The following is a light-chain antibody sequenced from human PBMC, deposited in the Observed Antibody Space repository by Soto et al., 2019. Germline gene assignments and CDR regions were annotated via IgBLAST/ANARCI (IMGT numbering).Light chain of an antibody. J-gene: IGKJ5*01. Sequence: DIQMTQSPSSLSASVGDRVTITCRASQSISSYLNWYQQKPGKAPKLLIYAASSLQSGVPSRFSGSGSGTDFTLTVSNLQPEDFATYYCQQNYTSRITFGQGTRLEIK. CDR2: AAS. CDR1: QSISSY. V-gene: IGKV1-39*01. CDR3: QQNYTSRIT.